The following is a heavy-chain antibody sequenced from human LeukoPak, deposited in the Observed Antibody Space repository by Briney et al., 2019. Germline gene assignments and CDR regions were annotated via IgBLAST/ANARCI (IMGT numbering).Heavy chain of an antibody. CDR3: ARVVVPAAMQLGGFDY. V-gene: IGHV4-34*01. Sequence: PSETLSLTCAVYGGSFSGYYWSWIRQPPGKGLEWIGEINHSGSTNYNPSLKSRVTISVDTSKNQFSLKLSSVTAADTAVYYCARVVVPAAMQLGGFDYWGQGTLVTVS. CDR2: INHSGST. D-gene: IGHD2-2*01. CDR1: GGSFSGYY. J-gene: IGHJ4*02.